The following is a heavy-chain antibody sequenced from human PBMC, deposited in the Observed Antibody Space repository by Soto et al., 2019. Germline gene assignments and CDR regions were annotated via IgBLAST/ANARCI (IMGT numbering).Heavy chain of an antibody. CDR2: ISSGGNTI. J-gene: IGHJ4*02. D-gene: IGHD2-21*01. V-gene: IGHV3-11*01. Sequence: QMQLVESGGNLVTPGGSLRLSCSGSGFSFGDYYMNWIRKAPGKGLEWVSYISSGGNTISYSDSVKGRFTISRDNAKKSVYLEMDSLRPEDTAVYYCARRLFLDVWGQGTLVTVSS. CDR1: GFSFGDYY. CDR3: ARRLFLDV.